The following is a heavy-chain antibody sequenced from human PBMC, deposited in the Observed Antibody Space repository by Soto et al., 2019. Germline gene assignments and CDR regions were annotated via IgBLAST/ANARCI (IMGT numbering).Heavy chain of an antibody. D-gene: IGHD3-10*01. V-gene: IGHV4-30-4*01. CDR1: GGSISSGDYY. J-gene: IGHJ4*02. CDR3: ARENNVLPGGYFDY. CDR2: IYYSGST. Sequence: SETLSLTCTVSGGSISSGDYYWSWIRQPPGKGLEWIGYIYYSGSTYYNPSLKSRVTISVDTSKNQFSLKLSSVTAADTAVYYCARENNVLPGGYFDYWGQGTLVTVSS.